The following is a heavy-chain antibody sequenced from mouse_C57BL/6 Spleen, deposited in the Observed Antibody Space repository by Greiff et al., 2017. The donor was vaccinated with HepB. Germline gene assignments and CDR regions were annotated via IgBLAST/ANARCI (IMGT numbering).Heavy chain of an antibody. CDR3: ARSYYGRIYYAMDY. V-gene: IGHV1-19*01. CDR1: GYTFTDYY. Sequence: VQLQQSGPVLVKPGASVKMSCKASGYTFTDYYMNWVKQSHGKSLEWIGVINPYNGGTSYNQKFKGKATLTVDKSSSTAYMELNSLTSEDSAVYYCARSYYGRIYYAMDYWGQGTSVTVSS. CDR2: INPYNGGT. J-gene: IGHJ4*01. D-gene: IGHD1-1*01.